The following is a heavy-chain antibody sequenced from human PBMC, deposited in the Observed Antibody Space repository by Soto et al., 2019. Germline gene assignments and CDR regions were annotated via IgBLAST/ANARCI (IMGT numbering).Heavy chain of an antibody. CDR2: SSPRGDTI. V-gene: IGHV3-48*02. D-gene: IGHD6-19*01. Sequence: GGSLRLSCVASGFSLANYPMNWVRQTPGKGLELISYSSPRGDTIYYADSVEGRFTISRDNARNSLSLHMSSLRDEDSALYYCAKGPHTNVGWPDYFESWGQGVPVTVS. CDR1: GFSLANYP. CDR3: AKGPHTNVGWPDYFES. J-gene: IGHJ4*02.